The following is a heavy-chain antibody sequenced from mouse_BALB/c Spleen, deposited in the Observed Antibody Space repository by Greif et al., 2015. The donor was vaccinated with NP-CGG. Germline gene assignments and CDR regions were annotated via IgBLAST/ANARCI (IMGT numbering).Heavy chain of an antibody. CDR1: GFTFSSYT. CDR3: ARHKYAMDY. V-gene: IGHV5-12-2*01. J-gene: IGHJ4*01. Sequence: EVKLVESGGGLVQPGGSLKLSCAASGFTFSSYTMSWVRQTPEKRLEWVAYISNGGGSTYYPDTVKGRFTISRDNAKNTLYLQMSSLKSEDTAMYYCARHKYAMDYWGQGTSVTVSS. CDR2: ISNGGGST.